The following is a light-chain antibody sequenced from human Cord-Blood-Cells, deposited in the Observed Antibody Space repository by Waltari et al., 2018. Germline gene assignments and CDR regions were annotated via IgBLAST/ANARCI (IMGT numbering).Light chain of an antibody. CDR3: SSYAGSNNFV. V-gene: IGLV2-8*01. CDR1: RSDVGGYNY. Sequence: QSALTQPPSASGSPGQSVTISCTGTRSDVGGYNYVYWYQQHPGKAPKLMIYEVSKRPSGVPDRFSGSKSGNTASLTVSGLQAEDEADYYCSSYAGSNNFVFGTGTKVTVL. J-gene: IGLJ1*01. CDR2: EVS.